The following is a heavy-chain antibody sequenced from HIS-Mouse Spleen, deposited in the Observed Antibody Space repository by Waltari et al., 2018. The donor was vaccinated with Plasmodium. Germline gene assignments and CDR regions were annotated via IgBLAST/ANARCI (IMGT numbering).Heavy chain of an antibody. CDR3: ARESSSSWYFDY. CDR2: ISSSSSYI. J-gene: IGHJ4*02. D-gene: IGHD6-13*01. CDR1: GFTFSSYS. V-gene: IGHV3-21*01. Sequence: EVQLVESGGGLVKPGGSLRLSWEASGFTFSSYSMNWVRQAPGKGLEWVSSISSSSSYIYYADSVKGRFTISRDNAKNSLYLQMNSLRAEDTAVYYCARESSSSWYFDYWGQGTLVTVSS.